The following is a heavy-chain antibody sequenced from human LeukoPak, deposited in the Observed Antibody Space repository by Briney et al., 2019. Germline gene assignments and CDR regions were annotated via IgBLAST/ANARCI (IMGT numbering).Heavy chain of an antibody. CDR3: ARYYYGSRGGYYYYGMDV. Sequence: HGESLKISCKGSGYSFTSYWISWVRQMPGKGLEWMGRIDPSDSYTNYSPSFQGHVTISADKSISTAYLQWSSLKASDTAMYYCARYYYGSRGGYYYYGMDVWGQGTTVTVSS. V-gene: IGHV5-10-1*01. J-gene: IGHJ6*02. CDR1: GYSFTSYW. D-gene: IGHD3-10*01. CDR2: IDPSDSYT.